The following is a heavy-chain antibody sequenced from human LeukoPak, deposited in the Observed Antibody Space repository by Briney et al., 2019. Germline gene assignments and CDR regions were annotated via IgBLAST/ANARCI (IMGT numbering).Heavy chain of an antibody. J-gene: IGHJ6*03. CDR1: GFTFNNAW. CDR3: TTDIDV. Sequence: GGSLRLSCAASGFTFNNAWMSWVRQAPGKRLEWVGRIKSKTEGATTDYAAPVKGRFTISRDDSKNTLYLQMNSLKTEATAVYYCTTDIDVWGKGTTVTVS. CDR2: IKSKTEGATT. V-gene: IGHV3-15*01.